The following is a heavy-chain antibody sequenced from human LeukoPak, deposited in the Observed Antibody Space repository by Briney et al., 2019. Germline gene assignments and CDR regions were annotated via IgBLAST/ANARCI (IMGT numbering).Heavy chain of an antibody. V-gene: IGHV4-4*02. CDR3: ARDRRFRSGTYYWFDP. Sequence: KSSGTLSLTCAVSGGSISSSNWWSWVRQPPGKGLEWIGEIYHSGSTNYNPSLKSRVTISVDKSKNQFSLKLSSVTAADTAVYYCARDRRFRSGTYYWFDPWGQGVLVTVSS. J-gene: IGHJ5*02. CDR1: GGSISSSNW. CDR2: IYHSGST. D-gene: IGHD3-10*01.